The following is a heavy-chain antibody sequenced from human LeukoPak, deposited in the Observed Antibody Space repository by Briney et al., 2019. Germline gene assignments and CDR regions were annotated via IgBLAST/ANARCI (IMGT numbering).Heavy chain of an antibody. CDR3: ARDRPRLRGYSYGYYYYMDV. CDR1: GGPISSSSYY. J-gene: IGHJ6*03. CDR2: IYYSGST. D-gene: IGHD5-18*01. Sequence: SETLSLTCTVSGGPISSSSYYWGWIRQPPGKGLGWIGSIYYSGSTYYNPSLKSRVTISVDTSKNQFSLKLSSVTAADTAVYYCARDRPRLRGYSYGYYYYMDVWAKGPRSPSP. V-gene: IGHV4-39*07.